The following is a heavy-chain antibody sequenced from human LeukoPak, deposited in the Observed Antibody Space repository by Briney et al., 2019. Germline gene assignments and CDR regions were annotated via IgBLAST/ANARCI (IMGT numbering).Heavy chain of an antibody. Sequence: GGSLRLSCAASGFTFSTYGIHWVRQAPGKGLEWVAVISNDGSNKYYADSVKGRFTISRDNSKNTVYLQMNSLRGEDTAVYSCAKSGIAAAGQRGYFDYWGQGTLVTVSS. V-gene: IGHV3-30*18. CDR1: GFTFSTYG. CDR2: ISNDGSNK. CDR3: AKSGIAAAGQRGYFDY. D-gene: IGHD6-13*01. J-gene: IGHJ4*02.